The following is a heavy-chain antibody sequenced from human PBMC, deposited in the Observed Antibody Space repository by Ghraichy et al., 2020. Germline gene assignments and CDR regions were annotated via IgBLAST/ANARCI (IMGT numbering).Heavy chain of an antibody. V-gene: IGHV3-23*01. CDR1: GFTFSSYA. CDR2: ISGSGGST. D-gene: IGHD2-15*01. CDR3: AKGSFGYCSGGSCYPPYYFDY. J-gene: IGHJ4*02. Sequence: GGSLRLSCAASGFTFSSYAMSWVRQAPGKGLEWVSAISGSGGSTYYADSVKGRFTISRDNSKNTLYLQMNSLRAEDTAVYYCAKGSFGYCSGGSCYPPYYFDYWGQGTLVTVSS.